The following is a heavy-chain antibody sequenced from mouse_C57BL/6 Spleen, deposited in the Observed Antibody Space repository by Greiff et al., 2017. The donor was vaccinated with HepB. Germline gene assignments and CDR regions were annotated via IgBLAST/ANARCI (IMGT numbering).Heavy chain of an antibody. V-gene: IGHV1-52*01. CDR2: IYPSDRET. Sequence: VKLQESGAELVRPGSSVKLSCKASGYTFTSYWMHWVKQRPIQGLEWIGNIYPSDRETHYNQKFKDKATLTVDKSSSTAYMQLSSLTSEDSAVYYGARGAGSGYPFAYWGQGTLVTVSA. D-gene: IGHD3-2*02. CDR3: ARGAGSGYPFAY. J-gene: IGHJ3*01. CDR1: GYTFTSYW.